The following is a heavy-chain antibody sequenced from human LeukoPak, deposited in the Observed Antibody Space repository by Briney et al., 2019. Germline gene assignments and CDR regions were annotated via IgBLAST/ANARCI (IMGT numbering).Heavy chain of an antibody. CDR3: AKESPVFDY. Sequence: PGGVPRISFGAPGFTLFSYAMSWGRQAPGKGVEWVSVISGSGGSTHYADSAKGRFTISRDNSKNTLYLQMSSLRAEDTAVYYCAKESPVFDYWGQGTLVTVSS. J-gene: IGHJ4*02. CDR1: GFTLFSYA. CDR2: ISGSGGST. V-gene: IGHV3-23*01.